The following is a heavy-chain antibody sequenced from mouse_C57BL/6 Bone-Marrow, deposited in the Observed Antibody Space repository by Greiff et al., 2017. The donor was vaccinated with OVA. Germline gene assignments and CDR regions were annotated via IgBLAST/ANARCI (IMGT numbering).Heavy chain of an antibody. Sequence: VQLQESGAELVRPGTSVKMSCKASGYTFTNYWIGWAKQRPGHGLEWIGDIYTGGGYTNYNEKFKGKATLTADKSSSTAYMQFSSLTSEDSAIYYCAREGGYGSSYYFDYWGQGTTLTVSS. J-gene: IGHJ2*01. CDR3: AREGGYGSSYYFDY. D-gene: IGHD1-1*01. CDR2: IYTGGGYT. V-gene: IGHV1-63*01. CDR1: GYTFTNYW.